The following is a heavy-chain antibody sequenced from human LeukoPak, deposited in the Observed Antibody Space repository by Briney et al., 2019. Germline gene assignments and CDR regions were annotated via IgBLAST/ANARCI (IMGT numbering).Heavy chain of an antibody. V-gene: IGHV3-73*01. Sequence: GGSLRLSCAASWFTFSGSAMHWVRQASGKGLEWVGRIRSKANSYATAYAASVKGRFTISRDDSKNTAYLQMNSLKTEDTAVYYCTRQLIVATITDYWGQGTLVTVSS. D-gene: IGHD5-12*01. CDR1: WFTFSGSA. J-gene: IGHJ4*02. CDR2: IRSKANSYAT. CDR3: TRQLIVATITDY.